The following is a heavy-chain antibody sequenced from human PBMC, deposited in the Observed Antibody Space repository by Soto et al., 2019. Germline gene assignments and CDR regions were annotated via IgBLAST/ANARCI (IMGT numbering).Heavy chain of an antibody. CDR1: GYTFTSYG. V-gene: IGHV1-18*04. CDR2: ISAYNGNT. J-gene: IGHJ4*02. D-gene: IGHD6-6*01. CDR3: ARDLRSSSSLRPLDY. Sequence: ASVKVSCKASGYTFTSYGISGVRQAPGQGLEWMGWISAYNGNTNYAQKLQGRVTMTTDTSTSTAYMELRSLRSDDTAVYYCARDLRSSSSLRPLDYWGQGTLVTVSS.